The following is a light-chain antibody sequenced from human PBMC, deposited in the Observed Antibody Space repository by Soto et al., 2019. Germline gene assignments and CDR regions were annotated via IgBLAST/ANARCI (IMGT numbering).Light chain of an antibody. CDR2: GAS. CDR3: QQSYSTPLT. CDR1: LNINTF. V-gene: IGKV1-39*01. J-gene: IGKJ3*01. Sequence: DIQLTQSPCSLSASVGDRVTITCRASLNINTFLNWYQQKPGKAPKPLIYGASRLQSGVPSRFSGSRSGTDFTLNISSLQPEDFGTYYCQQSYSTPLTFGPGTKVDIK.